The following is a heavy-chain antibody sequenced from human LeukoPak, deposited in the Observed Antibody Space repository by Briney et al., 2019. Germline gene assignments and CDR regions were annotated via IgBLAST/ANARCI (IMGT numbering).Heavy chain of an antibody. Sequence: SQTLSLTCAISGDXVSSNSATWNWIRQSPSRGLEWLGRTYYRSKWYSDYAVSVKSRIIINPDTSKNQFSLQLNSVTPEDTAVYYCARALSLSTTSTDSNWFDPWGQGTLVTVSS. V-gene: IGHV6-1*01. CDR3: ARALSLSTTSTDSNWFDP. J-gene: IGHJ5*02. CDR1: GDXVSSNSAT. D-gene: IGHD5/OR15-5a*01. CDR2: TYYRSKWYS.